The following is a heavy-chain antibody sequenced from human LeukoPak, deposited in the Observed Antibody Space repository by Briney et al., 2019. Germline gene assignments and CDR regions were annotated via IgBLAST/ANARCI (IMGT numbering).Heavy chain of an antibody. D-gene: IGHD3-22*01. J-gene: IGHJ4*02. Sequence: GGSLRLSCAAPGFTFSSHGMHWVRQAPGKGLEWVSIIWYDGSDEYYADSVKGRFTISRDNSKNTLYLQMNSLRAEDTAVYYCARDGGYHSSGPFDYWGQGTLVTVSS. CDR2: IWYDGSDE. CDR3: ARDGGYHSSGPFDY. CDR1: GFTFSSHG. V-gene: IGHV3-33*01.